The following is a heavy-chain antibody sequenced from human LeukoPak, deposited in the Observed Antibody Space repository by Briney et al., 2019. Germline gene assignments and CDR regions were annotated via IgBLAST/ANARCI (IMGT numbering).Heavy chain of an antibody. V-gene: IGHV4-39*01. D-gene: IGHD2-15*01. CDR2: IYYSGST. Sequence: PSETLSLTCPVSGASISSTNYYWGWIRQTPGKGLEWIGTIYYSGSTYYNPSLKSRVTISVDTSKNQFYLKLSSVTAAGTAVYYCARVVVAATFWFDPWGQGTLVTVSS. CDR1: GASISSTNYY. J-gene: IGHJ5*02. CDR3: ARVVVAATFWFDP.